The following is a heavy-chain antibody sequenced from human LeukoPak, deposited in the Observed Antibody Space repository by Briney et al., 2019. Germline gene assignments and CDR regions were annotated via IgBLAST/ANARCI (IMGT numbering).Heavy chain of an antibody. J-gene: IGHJ4*02. CDR3: SRNGLVDFDY. V-gene: IGHV3-49*04. CDR1: GFAFDDFA. CDR2: IRGRAYGGAA. Sequence: PGQSLRLSCTTSGFAFDDFAMSWVRQPAGKGLEGVGFIRGRAYGGAAEYAASVKGRFIIYRDDSKGIAYLQMNSLKTEDTAVYYCSRNGLVDFDYWGQGSRVIVSP.